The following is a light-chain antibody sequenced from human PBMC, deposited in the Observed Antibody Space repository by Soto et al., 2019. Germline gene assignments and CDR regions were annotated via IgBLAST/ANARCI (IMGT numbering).Light chain of an antibody. CDR2: DVT. CDR3: CSFSGTYHWV. J-gene: IGLJ3*02. CDR1: SSDVGGYNY. V-gene: IGLV2-11*01. Sequence: QSALTQPRSVSGSPGQSVTISCTGTSSDVGGYNYVSWYQQLPGKAPKLMIYDVTKRPSGVPDRFSGSKSVNTASLTISGLQAEDEADYHCCSFSGTYHWVFGGGTKLTVL.